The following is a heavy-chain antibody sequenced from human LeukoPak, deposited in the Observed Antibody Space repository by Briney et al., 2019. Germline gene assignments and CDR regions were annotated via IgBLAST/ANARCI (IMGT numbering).Heavy chain of an antibody. CDR3: APTAEAYTSWWKV. CDR1: GYKFTDDY. J-gene: IGHJ4*02. CDR2: INPDSGFT. D-gene: IGHD3-16*01. Sequence: AASVKVSCKASGYKFTDDYMHWVRQAPGQGLEFMGWINPDSGFTNYAKKFKGRVTMTRDTSISTAYLEVRSLTADDTAVYYCAPTAEAYTSWWKVWGQGTLVTVSS. V-gene: IGHV1-2*02.